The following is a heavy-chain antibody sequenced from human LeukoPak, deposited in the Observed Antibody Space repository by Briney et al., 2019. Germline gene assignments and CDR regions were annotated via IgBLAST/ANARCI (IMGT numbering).Heavy chain of an antibody. CDR1: GFTFSSYG. D-gene: IGHD3-9*01. Sequence: GGSLRLSCAASGFTFSSYGMHWVRQAPGKGLEWVSAISGSGGSTYYADSVKGRFTISRDNSKNTLYLQMNSLRAEDTAVYYCAKEGRDILTGSDYWGQGTLVTVSS. V-gene: IGHV3-23*01. CDR2: ISGSGGST. CDR3: AKEGRDILTGSDY. J-gene: IGHJ4*02.